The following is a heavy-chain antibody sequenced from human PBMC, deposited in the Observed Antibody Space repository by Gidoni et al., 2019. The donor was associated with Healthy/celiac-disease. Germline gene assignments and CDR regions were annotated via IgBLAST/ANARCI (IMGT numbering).Heavy chain of an antibody. J-gene: IGHJ3*02. CDR2: ISSSGSTI. Sequence: EVQLVESGGGLVQPGGSLRLSCAASGFTFSSYEMNWVRQAPGKGLEWVSYISSSGSTIYYADSVKCRFTISRDNAKNSLYLQMNSLRAEDTAVYYCARDGASYYYDSSGYDAFDIWGQGTMVTVSS. CDR1: GFTFSSYE. V-gene: IGHV3-48*03. CDR3: ARDGASYYYDSSGYDAFDI. D-gene: IGHD3-22*01.